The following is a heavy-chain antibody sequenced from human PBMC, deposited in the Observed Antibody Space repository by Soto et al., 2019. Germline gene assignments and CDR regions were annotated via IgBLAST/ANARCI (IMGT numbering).Heavy chain of an antibody. D-gene: IGHD5-12*01. CDR2: IYDSGNT. Sequence: SETLSLTCTVSGGYFSGSTSYWGWIRQPPGKGLEWIGNIYDSGNTYYPPSLTSRLTISVYTSKNQFSLRLSSVTAADTALYYCVRRRDGYNLVTDYWGQGTLVTVSS. CDR3: VRRRDGYNLVTDY. J-gene: IGHJ4*02. V-gene: IGHV4-39*01. CDR1: GGYFSGSTSY.